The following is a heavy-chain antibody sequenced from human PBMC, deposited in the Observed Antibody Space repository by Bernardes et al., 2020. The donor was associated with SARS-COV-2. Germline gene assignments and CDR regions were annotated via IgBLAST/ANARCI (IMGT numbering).Heavy chain of an antibody. CDR3: AVQNGGSCYSAANY. V-gene: IGHV3-30*03. Sequence: GGSLRLSCAASGFTFNSYGIHWVRQAPGKGLEWVAVISSDGDIKYYADSVQGRFTISRDNSKNTLNLQMNSLRAEDTAVYYCAVQNGGSCYSAANYWGQGTLVTVSS. J-gene: IGHJ4*02. CDR1: GFTFNSYG. D-gene: IGHD2-15*01. CDR2: ISSDGDIK.